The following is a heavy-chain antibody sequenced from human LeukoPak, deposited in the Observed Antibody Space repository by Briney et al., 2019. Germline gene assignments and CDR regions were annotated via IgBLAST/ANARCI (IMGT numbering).Heavy chain of an antibody. CDR1: GDFITAYY. CDR2: VYYSGST. J-gene: IGHJ4*02. V-gene: IGHV4-59*01. D-gene: IGHD7-27*01. CDR3: ASNTGTVFDY. Sequence: PSQTLSLTCTVSGDFITAYYWSWIRQPPGKGLEWIGYVYYSGSTEYNPSLRSRVTISLEMSKHQFSLNLTSVTAADTAVYYCASNTGTVFDYWGQGALVTVSS.